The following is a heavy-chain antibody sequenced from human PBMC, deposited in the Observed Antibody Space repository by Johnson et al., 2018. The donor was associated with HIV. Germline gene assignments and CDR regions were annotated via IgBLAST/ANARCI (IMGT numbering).Heavy chain of an antibody. CDR3: ARPNFRYENDAFDI. CDR1: GFTFSSYW. Sequence: VQLVESGGGLVQPGGSLRLSCAASGFTFSSYWMHWVRQAPGKGLVWVSRINSDGSSTSYADSVKGRFTISRDNAKNTLYLQMNSLRAEDTAVYYCARPNFRYENDAFDIWGQGTMVTVSS. D-gene: IGHD3-9*01. J-gene: IGHJ3*02. V-gene: IGHV3-74*01. CDR2: INSDGSST.